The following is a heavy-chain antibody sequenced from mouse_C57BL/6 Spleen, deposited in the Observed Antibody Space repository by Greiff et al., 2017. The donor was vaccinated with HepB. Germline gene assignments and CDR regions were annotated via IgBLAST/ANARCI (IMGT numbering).Heavy chain of an antibody. CDR2: INPNNGGT. D-gene: IGHD3-2*02. Sequence: EVQLQQSGPELVKPGASVKISCKASGYTFTDYYMNWVKQSHGKSLEWIGDINPNNGGTSYNQKFKGKATLTVDKSSSTAYMELRSLTSEDSAVYYCARGSSSGYEDYWGQGTTLTVSS. J-gene: IGHJ2*01. CDR1: GYTFTDYY. CDR3: ARGSSSGYEDY. V-gene: IGHV1-26*01.